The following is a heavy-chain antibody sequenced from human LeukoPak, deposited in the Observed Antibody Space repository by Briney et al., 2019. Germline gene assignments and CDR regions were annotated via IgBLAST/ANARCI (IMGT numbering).Heavy chain of an antibody. CDR3: ARAPHFEWLLSVYFYMDV. V-gene: IGHV3-11*04. CDR1: GFTFSDYY. CDR2: ISSSGSTI. Sequence: PGGSLRLSCAASGFTFSDYYMSWIRQAPGKGLDWVSYISSSGSTIYYADSVKGRFTISRDNAKNSLYLQMNSLRAEDTAVYYCARAPHFEWLLSVYFYMDVWGKGTTVTVSS. D-gene: IGHD3-9*01. J-gene: IGHJ6*03.